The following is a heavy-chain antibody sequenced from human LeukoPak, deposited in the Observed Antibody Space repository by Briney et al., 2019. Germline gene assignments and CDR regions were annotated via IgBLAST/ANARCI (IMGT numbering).Heavy chain of an antibody. Sequence: GGSLRLSCAASGLTFSNAWMSWVRQAPGKGLEWVANINEDGSEKYYVDSVKGRFTISRDNAKNSVYLQMNSLRVEDTALYYCAPETYYFDYWGQGNLVTVSS. J-gene: IGHJ4*02. V-gene: IGHV3-7*01. CDR3: APETYYFDY. CDR2: INEDGSEK. CDR1: GLTFSNAW.